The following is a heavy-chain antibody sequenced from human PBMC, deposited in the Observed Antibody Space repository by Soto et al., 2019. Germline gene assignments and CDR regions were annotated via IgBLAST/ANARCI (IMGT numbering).Heavy chain of an antibody. CDR1: GGSISSSNW. CDR2: IYHSGST. Sequence: SETLSLTCAVSGGSISSSNWWSWVRQPPGKGLEWIGEIYHSGSTNYNPSLKSRVTISVDKSKNQFYLKLSSVSAADTAVYYCARSVYDFWSGYAVLDYYYYGMDAWGQGTTVTVSS. D-gene: IGHD3-3*01. V-gene: IGHV4-4*02. J-gene: IGHJ6*02. CDR3: ARSVYDFWSGYAVLDYYYYGMDA.